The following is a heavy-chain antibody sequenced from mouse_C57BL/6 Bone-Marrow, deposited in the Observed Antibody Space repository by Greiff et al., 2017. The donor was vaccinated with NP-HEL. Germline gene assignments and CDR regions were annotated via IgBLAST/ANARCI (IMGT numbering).Heavy chain of an antibody. D-gene: IGHD2-3*01. J-gene: IGHJ3*01. CDR2: INPNNGGT. Sequence: EVQLQESGPELVKPGASVKIPCKASGYTFTDYNMDWVKQSHGKSLEWIGDINPNNGGTIYNQKFKGKATLTVDKSSSTAYMELRSLTSEDTAVYYCARVGWLLRAWFAYWGQGTLVTVSA. V-gene: IGHV1-18*01. CDR1: GYTFTDYN. CDR3: ARVGWLLRAWFAY.